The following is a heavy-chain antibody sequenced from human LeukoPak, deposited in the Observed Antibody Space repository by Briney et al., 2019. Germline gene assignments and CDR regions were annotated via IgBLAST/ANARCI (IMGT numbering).Heavy chain of an antibody. CDR1: DGSISSSTYY. D-gene: IGHD3-22*01. CDR2: IYYSGST. J-gene: IGHJ4*02. CDR3: ARGSGYYDSSGYLD. V-gene: IGHV4-39*02. Sequence: SETLSLTCTISDGSISSSTYYWGWIRQPPGKGLEWIGSIYYSGSTYYNPSLKSRVTISVDTSQNHFSLKLSSVTAADTAVYYCARGSGYYDSSGYLDWGQGTLVTVSS.